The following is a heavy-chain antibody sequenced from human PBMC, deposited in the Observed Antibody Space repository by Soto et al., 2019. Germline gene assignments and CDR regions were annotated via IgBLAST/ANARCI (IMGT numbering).Heavy chain of an antibody. CDR1: GYTFTSYA. CDR2: INAGNGNT. CDR3: AREGALGITGTTGWFDP. D-gene: IGHD1-7*01. Sequence: ASVKVSCKASGYTFTSYAMHWVRKAPGQRLGWMGWINAGNGNTKYSQKFQGRVTITRDTTASTAYMERSSMRSEDTAVYYCAREGALGITGTTGWFDPWGQGTLVTVSS. J-gene: IGHJ5*02. V-gene: IGHV1-3*01.